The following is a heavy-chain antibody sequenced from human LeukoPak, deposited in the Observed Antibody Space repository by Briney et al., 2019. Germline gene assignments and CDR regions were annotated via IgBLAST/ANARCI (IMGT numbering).Heavy chain of an antibody. Sequence: GGSLRLSCAASGFTFSNYWMHWVRQAPGKGLGWVSRINSDGSSTSYAASVKGRFTISRDNAKNTLYLQMNSLRAEDTAVYYCARVSSGSYFGYYYYYMDVWGKGTTVTVSS. V-gene: IGHV3-74*01. J-gene: IGHJ6*03. CDR3: ARVSSGSYFGYYYYYMDV. D-gene: IGHD1-26*01. CDR2: INSDGSST. CDR1: GFTFSNYW.